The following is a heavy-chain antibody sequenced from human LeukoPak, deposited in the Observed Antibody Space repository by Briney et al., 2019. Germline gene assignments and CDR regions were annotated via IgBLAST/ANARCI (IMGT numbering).Heavy chain of an antibody. V-gene: IGHV3-9*01. CDR2: ISWNSGSI. CDR3: TRNEA. CDR1: GFTFDDYA. J-gene: IGHJ1*01. Sequence: PGGSLRLSCAASGFTFDDYAMHWVRQAPGKGLEWVSGISWNSGSIGYADSVKGRFTISRDNVRNLVYLQMNSLRVEDTAVYYCTRNEAWGQGTRVTVSS.